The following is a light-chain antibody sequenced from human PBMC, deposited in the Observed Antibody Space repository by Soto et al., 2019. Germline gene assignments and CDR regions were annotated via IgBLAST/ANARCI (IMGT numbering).Light chain of an antibody. CDR1: SSDVGGYNY. CDR3: CSYAGSPYV. CDR2: DVS. Sequence: QSVLTQPRSVSGSPGQSVTISCTGTSSDVGGYNYVSWFQQHPGNTPKVMIYDVSKRPSGVPDRFSGSKSGNTASLTISGLQAEDEADYYCCSYAGSPYVFGTGPKVTVL. J-gene: IGLJ1*01. V-gene: IGLV2-11*01.